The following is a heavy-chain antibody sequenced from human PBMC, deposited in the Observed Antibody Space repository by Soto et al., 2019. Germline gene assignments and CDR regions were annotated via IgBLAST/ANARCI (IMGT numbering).Heavy chain of an antibody. D-gene: IGHD3-9*01. Sequence: HPGGSLRLSCAASGFSFGDYVLSWVRQAPGRGLEWVGYIRSKAYGGTAEYAASVTGRFTISRDDSKSIAHLQMNSQKTEDTAVYYCTGDILTGYYSPPQDYWGQGTLVTVSS. CDR1: GFSFGDYV. CDR3: TGDILTGYYSPPQDY. J-gene: IGHJ4*02. CDR2: IRSKAYGGTA. V-gene: IGHV3-49*04.